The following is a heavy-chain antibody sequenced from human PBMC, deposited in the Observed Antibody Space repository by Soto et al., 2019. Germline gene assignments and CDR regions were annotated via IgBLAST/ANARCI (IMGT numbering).Heavy chain of an antibody. CDR3: ARCIGVLRYFDWLFPGRAFDS. V-gene: IGHV4-34*01. J-gene: IGHJ4*02. CDR2: INHSGST. Sequence: PXETLSLTCAVYGWSFSGYYWSWIRQPPGKGLEWIGEINHSGSTNYNPSLKSRVTISVDTSKNQFSLKLSSVTAADTAVYYCARCIGVLRYFDWLFPGRAFDSWGQGTLVTVSS. CDR1: GWSFSGYY. D-gene: IGHD3-9*01.